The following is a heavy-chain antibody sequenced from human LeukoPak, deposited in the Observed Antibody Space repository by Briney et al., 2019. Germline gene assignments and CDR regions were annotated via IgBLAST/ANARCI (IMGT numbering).Heavy chain of an antibody. Sequence: GASVKVSCKVSGYTLTELSMHWVRQAPGKGLEWMGGFDPEDGETIYAQKFQGRITMTRDTSTSTVYMELSSLRSEDTAVYYCARSKTIFGVVMPGDPFSGSRDWGQGTLVTVSS. D-gene: IGHD3-3*01. CDR1: GYTLTELS. J-gene: IGHJ4*02. CDR3: ARSKTIFGVVMPGDPFSGSRD. V-gene: IGHV1-24*01. CDR2: FDPEDGET.